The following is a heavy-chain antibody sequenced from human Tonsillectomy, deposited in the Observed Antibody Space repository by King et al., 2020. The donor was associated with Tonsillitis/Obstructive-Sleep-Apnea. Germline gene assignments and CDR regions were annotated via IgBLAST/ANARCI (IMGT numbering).Heavy chain of an antibody. D-gene: IGHD3-3*01. CDR2: IYPGDSAT. Sequence: VPLLQSGAAVPKPGASLTISCQGSGYSFTSYWLGWVRQMPGKGLEWLGIIYPGDSATRYSPSFPGQVPLSADKSISTAYLQWSSLKASDNAMYYCARQEGITICGGHMDVWGKGTTVTVSS. J-gene: IGHJ6*03. V-gene: IGHV5-51*01. CDR3: ARQEGITICGGHMDV. CDR1: GYSFTSYW.